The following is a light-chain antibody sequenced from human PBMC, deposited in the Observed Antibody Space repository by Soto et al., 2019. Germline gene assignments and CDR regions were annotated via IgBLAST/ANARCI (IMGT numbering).Light chain of an antibody. J-gene: IGKJ5*01. Sequence: IVLTQSPATLSLSPGATATLSCRASQSVSTYLAWYQQKPGQGPMLLMFDVSNRATGVPARFSGSGSGTDFTLTISSLEPEDFGVYYCQHRSIWPVSFGQGTRLEIK. CDR1: QSVSTY. CDR2: DVS. V-gene: IGKV3-11*01. CDR3: QHRSIWPVS.